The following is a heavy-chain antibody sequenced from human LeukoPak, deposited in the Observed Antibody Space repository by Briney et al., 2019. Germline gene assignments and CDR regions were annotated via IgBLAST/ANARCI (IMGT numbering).Heavy chain of an antibody. Sequence: GGSLRLSCAASGFTFSNAWMSWVRQAPGKGLVWVGRIKSKTDGGTTDYAAPVKGRFTISRDDSKNTLYLQMNSLKTEDTAVYYCTTDRRGGTMVRGVNDDYWGQGTLVTVSS. CDR3: TTDRRGGTMVRGVNDDY. D-gene: IGHD3-10*01. CDR2: IKSKTDGGTT. J-gene: IGHJ4*02. V-gene: IGHV3-15*01. CDR1: GFTFSNAW.